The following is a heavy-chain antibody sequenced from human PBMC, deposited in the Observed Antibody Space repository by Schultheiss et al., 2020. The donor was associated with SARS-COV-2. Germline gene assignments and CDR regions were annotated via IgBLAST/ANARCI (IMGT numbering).Heavy chain of an antibody. V-gene: IGHV4-59*12. J-gene: IGHJ5*02. Sequence: SETLSLTCTVSGGSISSYYWSWIRQPPGKGLEWIGYIYYSGSTNYNPSLKSRVTISVDTSKNQFSLKLSSVTAADTAVYYCARDAFYDFWSGYQTTGFDPWGQGTLVTVSS. CDR2: IYYSGST. CDR3: ARDAFYDFWSGYQTTGFDP. CDR1: GGSISSYY. D-gene: IGHD3-3*01.